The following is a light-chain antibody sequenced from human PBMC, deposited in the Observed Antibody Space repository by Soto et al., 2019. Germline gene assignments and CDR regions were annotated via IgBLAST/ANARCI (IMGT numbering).Light chain of an antibody. CDR2: WAS. Sequence: DLVMTQSPDSLAVSLGERATINCKSSQSVLYSSNNKNYLAWYQQKPGQPPKLLIYWASTRESGVPDRFSGRGSGTDITLTSSRLQAEDGAVYYCQQYTRPWTFGQGTKVEIK. J-gene: IGKJ1*01. CDR1: QSVLYSSNNKNY. V-gene: IGKV4-1*01. CDR3: QQYTRPWT.